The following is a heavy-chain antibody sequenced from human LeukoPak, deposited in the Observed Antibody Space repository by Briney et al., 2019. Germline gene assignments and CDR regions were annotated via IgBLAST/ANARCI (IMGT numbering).Heavy chain of an antibody. V-gene: IGHV3-49*04. D-gene: IGHD3-10*01. CDR2: IRNKVYGGTI. CDR3: LRYYGSGSLSGY. CDR1: GFNFGDYA. J-gene: IGHJ4*02. Sequence: GGSLRLSCTDSGFNFGDYAMGWVRQAPGKGLEWVGFIRNKVYGGTIEYAAAVKGRFTISRDNSKGIAFLQMDSLKTEDTAVYYCLRYYGSGSLSGYWGQGTLVTVSS.